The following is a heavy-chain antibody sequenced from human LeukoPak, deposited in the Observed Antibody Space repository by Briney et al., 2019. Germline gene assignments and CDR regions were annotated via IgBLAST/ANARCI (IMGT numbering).Heavy chain of an antibody. J-gene: IGHJ4*02. CDR3: ARVSMVQGAFDY. Sequence: PGRSLRLSCAASGFTFSSYGMHWVRQAPGKGLEWVAVIWYDGSNKYYADSVKGRFTISRDNSKNTLYLQMNSLRAEDTAVYYCARVSMVQGAFDYWGQGTLVTVSS. D-gene: IGHD3-10*01. CDR2: IWYDGSNK. V-gene: IGHV3-33*01. CDR1: GFTFSSYG.